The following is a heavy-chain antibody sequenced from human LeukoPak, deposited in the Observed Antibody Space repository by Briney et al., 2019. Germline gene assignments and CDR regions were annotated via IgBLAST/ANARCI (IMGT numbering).Heavy chain of an antibody. J-gene: IGHJ6*03. CDR3: AREGIVVVPAAEDYYYYYMDV. CDR2: ISGSGGST. Sequence: GGSLRLSCAASGFTFSSYAMSWVRQAPGKGLEWVSAISGSGGSTYYADSVKGRFTISRDNAKNSLYLQMNSLRAEDTAVYYCAREGIVVVPAAEDYYYYYMDVWGKGTTVTISS. V-gene: IGHV3-23*01. CDR1: GFTFSSYA. D-gene: IGHD2-2*01.